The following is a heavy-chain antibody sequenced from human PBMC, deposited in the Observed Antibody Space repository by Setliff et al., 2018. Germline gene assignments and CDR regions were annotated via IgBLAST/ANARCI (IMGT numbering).Heavy chain of an antibody. CDR3: AKDPNGDYVGAFDS. V-gene: IGHV3-23*01. J-gene: IGHJ5*01. CDR2: IRGSGDAT. Sequence: PGGSLRLSCAASGFTFSSYAMTWVRQAPGKGLEWVSAIRGSGDATSYADSVKDRFTVSRDNSKSTFYLQMTSLRAEDTAVYYCAKDPNGDYVGAFDSWSQGVLVTV. D-gene: IGHD4-17*01. CDR1: GFTFSSYA.